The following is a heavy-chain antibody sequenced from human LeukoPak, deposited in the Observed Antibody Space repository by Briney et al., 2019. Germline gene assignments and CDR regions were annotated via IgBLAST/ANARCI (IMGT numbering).Heavy chain of an antibody. CDR2: ISTYNGNT. V-gene: IGHV1-18*01. D-gene: IGHD1-26*01. CDR3: ARTFVLSALVHVGAENFDY. J-gene: IGHJ4*02. CDR1: GYTFSTYG. Sequence: ASVRVSCKPSGYTFSTYGISWVRQAPGQGLEWMGWISTYNGNTYYALKLQGRVTMTTDTSTSTAYMELRSLRSDDTAVYYCARTFVLSALVHVGAENFDYWGQGTLVTVSS.